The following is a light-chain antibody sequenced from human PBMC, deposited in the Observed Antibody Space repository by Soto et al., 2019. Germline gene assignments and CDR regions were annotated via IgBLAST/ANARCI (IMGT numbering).Light chain of an antibody. J-gene: IGKJ3*01. V-gene: IGKV3-20*01. CDR1: QSVSSSY. Sequence: EIVLTQSPGTLSLSPGERATLSCRASQSVSSSYLAWYQQKPDQAPRLLIYGASSRATGIPDRFSGIGSAADFTLTISRLEPEDFAVYYCQQYGSSPFTFGHGTKVDIK. CDR3: QQYGSSPFT. CDR2: GAS.